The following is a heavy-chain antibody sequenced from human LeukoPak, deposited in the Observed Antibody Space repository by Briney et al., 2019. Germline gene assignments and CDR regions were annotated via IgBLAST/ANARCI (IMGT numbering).Heavy chain of an antibody. D-gene: IGHD3-22*01. CDR2: IKEGGGEI. CDR1: GFTFSRYW. CDR3: ARDKGDYDTSGSLFVF. Sequence: GGSLRLSCVASGFTFSRYWMSWVRQVPRKGLEWVANIKEGGGEIYYVGSGKGRFTIFRDNAKNSLFLQMHTLRGEDTAVYYCARDKGDYDTSGSLFVFGGQGTLVTVSS. V-gene: IGHV3-7*03. J-gene: IGHJ4*02.